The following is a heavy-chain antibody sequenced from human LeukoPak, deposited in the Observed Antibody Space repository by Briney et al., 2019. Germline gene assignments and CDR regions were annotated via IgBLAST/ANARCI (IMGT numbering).Heavy chain of an antibody. CDR1: GFTFSSYA. CDR2: ISGGGGST. V-gene: IGHV3-23*01. CDR3: ANSYASSSRTPFDC. D-gene: IGHD6-6*01. J-gene: IGHJ4*02. Sequence: GGSLRLSCAASGFTFSSYAMTWVRHAPGKGLEWVSAISGGGGSTYHADSVKGRFTISRDNSKNTLYLQMDSLRAEDTAVYYCANSYASSSRTPFDCWGQGTLVTVPS.